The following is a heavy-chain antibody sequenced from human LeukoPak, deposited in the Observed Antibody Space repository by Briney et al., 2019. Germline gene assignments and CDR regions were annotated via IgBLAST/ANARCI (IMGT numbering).Heavy chain of an antibody. CDR2: ISPSSFSI. CDR3: ARDSRGGSGWYGYFDL. J-gene: IGHJ2*01. D-gene: IGHD6-19*01. V-gene: IGHV3-21*01. Sequence: PGGSLRLSCAASGFMFATYTMNWVRQAPGKGLEWVSSISPSSFSIYYADSMKGRFTISRDNAKNSLYLQMNSLRAEDTAIYYCARDSRGGSGWYGYFDLWGRGTLVTVAS. CDR1: GFMFATYT.